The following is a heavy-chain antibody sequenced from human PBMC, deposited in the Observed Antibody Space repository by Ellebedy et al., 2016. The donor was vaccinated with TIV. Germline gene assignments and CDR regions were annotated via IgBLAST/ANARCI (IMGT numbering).Heavy chain of an antibody. D-gene: IGHD2-21*01. V-gene: IGHV3-66*01. CDR1: GFTVSSSY. CDR3: ARGAVYQVVPDYYDAMDV. J-gene: IGHJ6*02. CDR2: IHSVGST. Sequence: PGGSLRLSCATSGFTVSSSYVSWVRQAPGKGLEWVSFIHSVGSTSYADSVKGRFTISRDTSKNTIFLQMHSLRVDDTAVYWCARGAVYQVVPDYYDAMDVWGQGTTVTVSS.